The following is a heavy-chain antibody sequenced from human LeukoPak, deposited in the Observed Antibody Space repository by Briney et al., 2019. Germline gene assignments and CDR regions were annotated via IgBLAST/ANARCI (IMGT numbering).Heavy chain of an antibody. J-gene: IGHJ4*02. V-gene: IGHV1-69*13. Sequence: RASVKVSCKASGGTFSSYAISWVRQAPGQGLEWMGGIIPIFGTANYAQKFQGRVTITADESTSTAYVELSSLRSEDTAVYYCARGREYSGYDLFDYWGQGTLVTVSS. CDR2: IIPIFGTA. D-gene: IGHD5-12*01. CDR1: GGTFSSYA. CDR3: ARGREYSGYDLFDY.